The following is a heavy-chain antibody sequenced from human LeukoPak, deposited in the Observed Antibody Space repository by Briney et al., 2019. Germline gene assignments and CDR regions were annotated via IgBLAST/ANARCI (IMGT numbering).Heavy chain of an antibody. V-gene: IGHV1-69*01. J-gene: IGHJ5*02. D-gene: IGHD3-3*01. CDR2: IIPIFGTA. CDR3: ARDFESGFWSGYYSSWFDP. CDR1: GGTFSSYA. Sequence: SVKVSCKASGGTFSSYAISWGRQAPGQGHEWMGGIIPIFGTANSAQRFQGRVTITADESTSTAYMELRSLRSDDTAVYYCARDFESGFWSGYYSSWFDPWGQGTLVTVSS.